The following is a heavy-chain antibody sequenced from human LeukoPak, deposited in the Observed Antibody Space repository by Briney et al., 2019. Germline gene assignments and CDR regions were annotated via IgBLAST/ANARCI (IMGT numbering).Heavy chain of an antibody. J-gene: IGHJ2*01. V-gene: IGHV3-15*07. CDR1: GLTFSNVY. CDR3: SYGANFYFDV. Sequence: GGSLRLSCAASGLTFSNVYMNWVRQAPGKGLEWVGRIKRKTEGGTTDFAAPVKGRFTISRDDSENTLYLQMNSLKIEDTAVYYCSYGANFYFDVWGRGTLVTVAS. D-gene: IGHD4/OR15-4a*01. CDR2: IKRKTEGGTT.